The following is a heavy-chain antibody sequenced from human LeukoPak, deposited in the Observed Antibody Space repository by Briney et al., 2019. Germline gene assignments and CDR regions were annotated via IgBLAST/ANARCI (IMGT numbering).Heavy chain of an antibody. Sequence: SETLSLTCTVSGGSISSYYWSWIRQPPGKGLEWIGYIYYSGSTNYNPSLKSRVTISVDTSKNQFSLKLSSVTAADTAVYYCARDKSRAAVAGYYYYYYMDVWGKGTTVTVSS. CDR3: ARDKSRAAVAGYYYYYYMDV. CDR1: GGSISSYY. CDR2: IYYSGST. J-gene: IGHJ6*03. D-gene: IGHD6-19*01. V-gene: IGHV4-59*01.